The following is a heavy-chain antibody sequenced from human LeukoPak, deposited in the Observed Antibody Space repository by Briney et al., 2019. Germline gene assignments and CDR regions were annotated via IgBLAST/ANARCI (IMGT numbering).Heavy chain of an antibody. V-gene: IGHV3-23*01. CDR3: AKATYYDFWSGYYPFDY. J-gene: IGHJ4*02. Sequence: GSLRLSCAASGFTFSSYAMSWVRQAPGKGLEWVSAISGSGGSTYYADSVKGRFTISRDNSKNTLCLQMNSLRAEDTAVYYCAKATYYDFWSGYYPFDYWGQGTLVTVSS. D-gene: IGHD3-3*01. CDR2: ISGSGGST. CDR1: GFTFSSYA.